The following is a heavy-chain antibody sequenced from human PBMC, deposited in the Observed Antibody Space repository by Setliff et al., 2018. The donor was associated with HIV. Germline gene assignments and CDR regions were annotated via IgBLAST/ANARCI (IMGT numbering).Heavy chain of an antibody. V-gene: IGHV1-69*13. J-gene: IGHJ4*02. CDR3: ARGIPRGTVFGVVGYFDY. Sequence: ASVKVSCKASGGTFSSYITAWVRQAPGQGLEWMGGIHPIFGTTNYARDFMGRVSITADESTNTAYMELSSLRSDDSAIYYCARGIPRGTVFGVVGYFDYWGQGTPVT. CDR2: IHPIFGTT. D-gene: IGHD3-3*01. CDR1: GGTFSSYI.